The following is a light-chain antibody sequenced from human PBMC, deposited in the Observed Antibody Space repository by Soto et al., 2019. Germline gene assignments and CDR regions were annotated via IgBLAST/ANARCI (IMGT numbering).Light chain of an antibody. CDR3: QQLNGYLELT. V-gene: IGKV1-9*01. CDR1: QGISTY. J-gene: IGKJ4*01. Sequence: DIQLTQSPSFLSASVGDRVTITCRASQGISTYLAWYQQKLGKAPKLLIYDASTLQSGVPSRFSGSRSGTELTLTISSLQPEDFATYYCQQLNGYLELTFGGGTKVDIK. CDR2: DAS.